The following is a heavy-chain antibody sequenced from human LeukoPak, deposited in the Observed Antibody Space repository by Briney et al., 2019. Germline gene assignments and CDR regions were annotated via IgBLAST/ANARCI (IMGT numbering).Heavy chain of an antibody. J-gene: IGHJ4*02. D-gene: IGHD6-13*01. CDR2: IYYSGST. V-gene: IGHV4-59*05. CDR3: ARRIAAARGTFDY. Sequence: PSETLSLTRTVSGGSISSYYWSWIRQPPGKGLEWIGSIYYSGSTYYNPSLKSRVTISVDTSKNQFSLKLSSVTAADTAVYYCARRIAAARGTFDYWGQGTLVTVSS. CDR1: GGSISSYY.